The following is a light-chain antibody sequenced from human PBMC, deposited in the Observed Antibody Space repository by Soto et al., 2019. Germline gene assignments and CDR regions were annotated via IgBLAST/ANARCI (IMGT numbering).Light chain of an antibody. Sequence: ALHMTPSPSSLSASGGDRVPSSCRASQSSSSYLNWYQQKPGKAPKLLIFAASNLHSGVPSRFSGSGSGTDFTLTINNLQAEDFATYYCLQEYNYPRTFGQGTKVDIK. CDR1: QSSSSY. CDR2: AAS. CDR3: LQEYNYPRT. J-gene: IGKJ1*01. V-gene: IGKV1-6*01.